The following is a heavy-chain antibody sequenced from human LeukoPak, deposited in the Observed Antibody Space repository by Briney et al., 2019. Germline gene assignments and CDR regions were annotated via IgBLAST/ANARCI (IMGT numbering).Heavy chain of an antibody. CDR1: GFTFSSYA. CDR3: AKLSNVDIVATTPNDY. J-gene: IGHJ4*02. Sequence: GRSLRLSCAASGFTFSSYAMHWVRQAPGKGLEWVAVISYDGSNKYYADSVKGRFTISRDNSKNTLYLQMNSLRAEDTAVYYCAKLSNVDIVATTPNDYWGQGTLVTVSS. CDR2: ISYDGSNK. D-gene: IGHD5-12*01. V-gene: IGHV3-30*04.